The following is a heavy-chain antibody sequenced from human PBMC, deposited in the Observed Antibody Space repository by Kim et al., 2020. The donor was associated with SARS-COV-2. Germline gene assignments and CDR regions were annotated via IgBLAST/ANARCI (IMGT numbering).Heavy chain of an antibody. CDR2: IYYSGST. CDR1: GGSISSYY. Sequence: SETLSLTCTVSGGSISSYYWSWIRQPPGKGLEWIGYIYYSGSTNYNPSLKSRVTISVDTSKNQFSLKLSSVTAADTAVYYCARRNPPGYFDYWAQGTLVT. D-gene: IGHD1-1*01. V-gene: IGHV4-59*08. J-gene: IGHJ4*02. CDR3: ARRNPPGYFDY.